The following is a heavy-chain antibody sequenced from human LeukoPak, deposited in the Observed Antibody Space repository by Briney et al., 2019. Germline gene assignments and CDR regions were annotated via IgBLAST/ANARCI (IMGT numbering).Heavy chain of an antibody. Sequence: GGSLRLSCAASGFTFSDYWMSWVRQAPGKGLEWVANIKQDGSEKHYVDSVKGRFTISRDDAKNSLYLQMNSLRAEDTAVYYCAKRPIFGELLYYFDYWGQGTLVTVSS. CDR2: IKQDGSEK. D-gene: IGHD3-10*01. CDR3: AKRPIFGELLYYFDY. CDR1: GFTFSDYW. J-gene: IGHJ4*02. V-gene: IGHV3-7*05.